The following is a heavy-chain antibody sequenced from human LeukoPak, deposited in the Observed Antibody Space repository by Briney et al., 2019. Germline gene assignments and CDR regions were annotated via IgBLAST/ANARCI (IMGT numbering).Heavy chain of an antibody. CDR3: AREDGSGSRDY. V-gene: IGHV1-2*02. D-gene: IGHD3-10*01. CDR1: GYTFTGYY. J-gene: IGHJ4*02. CDR2: INPNSGGT. Sequence: GASVKVSCKASGYTFTGYYMHWVRQAPGQGLEWMGWINPNSGGTNYAQKFQGRVTMTRDTSTSTVYMELSSLRSEDTAVYYCAREDGSGSRDYWGQGTLVTVSS.